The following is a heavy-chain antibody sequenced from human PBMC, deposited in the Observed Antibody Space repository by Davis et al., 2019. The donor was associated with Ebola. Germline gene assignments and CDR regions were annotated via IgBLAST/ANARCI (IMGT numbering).Heavy chain of an antibody. CDR2: ISWNSGSI. Sequence: PGGSLRLSCAASGFTFDDYAMHWVRQAPGKGLEWVSGISWNSGSIGYADSVKGRFTISRDNSKNTLYLQMNSLRAEDTAVYYCAKDTNYYDSSGYPEIAFDIWGQGTMVTVSS. V-gene: IGHV3-9*01. J-gene: IGHJ3*02. CDR1: GFTFDDYA. D-gene: IGHD3-22*01. CDR3: AKDTNYYDSSGYPEIAFDI.